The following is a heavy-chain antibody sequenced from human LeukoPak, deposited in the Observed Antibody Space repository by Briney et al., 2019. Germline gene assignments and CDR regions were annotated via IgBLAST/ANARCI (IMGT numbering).Heavy chain of an antibody. Sequence: SETLSLTCTVSGGSTSGFYWSWIRQPPGKGLEWIRFIYYRGTTNYIPSLKSRVTISVDTSKNQFSLNLNSATAADTAVYYCVREWKWSGPFEIWGRGTVVTVSS. V-gene: IGHV4-59*01. CDR2: IYYRGTT. J-gene: IGHJ3*02. D-gene: IGHD3/OR15-3a*01. CDR1: GGSTSGFY. CDR3: VREWKWSGPFEI.